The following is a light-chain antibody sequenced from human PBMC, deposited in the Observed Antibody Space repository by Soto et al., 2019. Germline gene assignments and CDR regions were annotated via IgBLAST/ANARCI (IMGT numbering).Light chain of an antibody. V-gene: IGKV3-20*01. J-gene: IGKJ2*01. CDR2: GSS. CDR3: QQYGSSPPYT. Sequence: EVVLTQSPGTLSLSPGERATLSCRASQSVSNNYFAWYQQKPGQAPRLLIFGSSDRATGIPDRFSGSGSGTDFTLTISRLEPEDFAAYSCQQYGSSPPYTFGQGTKLEIK. CDR1: QSVSNNY.